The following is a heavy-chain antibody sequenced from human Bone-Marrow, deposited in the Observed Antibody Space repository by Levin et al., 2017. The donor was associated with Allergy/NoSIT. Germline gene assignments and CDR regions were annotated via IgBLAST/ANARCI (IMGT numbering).Heavy chain of an antibody. D-gene: IGHD3-16*01. J-gene: IGHJ4*02. CDR1: GFTFSNAW. CDR2: IKSKTDGGTT. Sequence: GGSLRLSCAASGFTFSNAWMNWVRQAPGKGLEWVGRIKSKTDGGTTDYAAPVKGRFTISRDDLKNTLYMEMNSLKTEDTAVYYCTTDNRRRVWGMISWGQGTLVTVSS. V-gene: IGHV3-15*07. CDR3: TTDNRRRVWGMIS.